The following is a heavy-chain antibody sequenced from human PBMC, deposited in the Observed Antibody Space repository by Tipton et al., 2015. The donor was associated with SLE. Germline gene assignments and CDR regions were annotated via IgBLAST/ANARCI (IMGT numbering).Heavy chain of an antibody. Sequence: TLSLTCTVSGGSISGTSYYWGWIRQPPGKGLEWIASLHSSGSTYYNPSLKSRLTISVDTSKNQFSLKVSSVTAADTAVYYCARDDKWNDPGWWFDPWGQGTLVTVSS. CDR1: GGSISGTSYY. CDR2: LHSSGST. J-gene: IGHJ5*02. D-gene: IGHD1-20*01. CDR3: ARDDKWNDPGWWFDP. V-gene: IGHV4-39*07.